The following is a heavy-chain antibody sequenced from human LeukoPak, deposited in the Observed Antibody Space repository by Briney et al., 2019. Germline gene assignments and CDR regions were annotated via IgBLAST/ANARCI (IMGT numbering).Heavy chain of an antibody. CDR3: ARGPSSGYYYFDY. V-gene: IGHV3-53*01. CDR1: GFTDSSNY. CDR2: IYSGGST. J-gene: IGHJ4*02. D-gene: IGHD3-22*01. Sequence: GGSLRLSCAASGFTDSSNYMSWVRQAPGKGLEWVSVIYSGGSTYYADSVKGRFTISRDNSKNTLYFQMNSLRAEDTAVYYCARGPSSGYYYFDYWGQGTLVTVSS.